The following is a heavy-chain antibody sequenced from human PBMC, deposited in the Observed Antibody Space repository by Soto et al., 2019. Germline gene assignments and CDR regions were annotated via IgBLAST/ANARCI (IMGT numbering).Heavy chain of an antibody. CDR3: ASTVAATRGYYYMYV. V-gene: IGHV1-8*01. CDR2: MNPNSGNT. CDR1: GYTFTSYD. Sequence: ASVKVSCKASGYTFTSYDINWVRQATGQGLEWMGWMNPNSGNTGYAQKFQGRVTMTRNTSISTAYMELSSLRSEDTAVYYCASTVAATRGYYYMYVWGKGTTVTVSS. D-gene: IGHD2-15*01. J-gene: IGHJ6*03.